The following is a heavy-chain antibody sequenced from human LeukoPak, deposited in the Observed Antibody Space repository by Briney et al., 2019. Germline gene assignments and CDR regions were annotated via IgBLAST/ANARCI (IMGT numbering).Heavy chain of an antibody. J-gene: IGHJ4*02. CDR2: IYSSGSA. CDR1: GGSISSFY. CDR3: ARTGSTVTMLYPFDH. Sequence: PSETLSLTCTVSGGSISSFYWSWIRQPAGKGLEWIGHIYSSGSANYNPSLKSRVSISVDTSKNQFSLKLSSVTAADTAVYYCARTGSTVTMLYPFDHWGQGTLVTVSS. V-gene: IGHV4-4*07. D-gene: IGHD4-17*01.